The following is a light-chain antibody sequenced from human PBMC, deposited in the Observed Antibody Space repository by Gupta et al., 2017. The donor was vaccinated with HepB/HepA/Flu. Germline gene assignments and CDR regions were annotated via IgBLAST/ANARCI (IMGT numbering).Light chain of an antibody. CDR2: LGS. J-gene: IGKJ2*01. CDR1: HSLLHSNGYNY. V-gene: IGKV2-28*01. Sequence: DIVLTQSPLCLPVTPGEPASISCRSSHSLLHSNGYNYLDWYLQKPGQSPQLLIYLGSNRASGVPDRFSGSGSGTDFTLKISRVEAEDVGVYYCMQALQTPNTFGQGTKLEIK. CDR3: MQALQTPNT.